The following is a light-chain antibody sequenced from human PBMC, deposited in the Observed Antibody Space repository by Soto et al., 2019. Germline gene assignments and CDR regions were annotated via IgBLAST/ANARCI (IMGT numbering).Light chain of an antibody. CDR3: QQYDNWPWT. J-gene: IGKJ1*01. Sequence: EIVMTQSPATLSVSPGERATLSCRASQSVSSNLAWYQQKPGQAPRLLFYGASTRATGIPARFSGSGSGTEFTLTISSLQSEDFAVYYWQQYDNWPWTFGQGTKVEIK. CDR1: QSVSSN. V-gene: IGKV3-15*01. CDR2: GAS.